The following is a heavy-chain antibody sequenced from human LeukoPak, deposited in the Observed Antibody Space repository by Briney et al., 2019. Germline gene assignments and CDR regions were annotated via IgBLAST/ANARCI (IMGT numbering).Heavy chain of an antibody. CDR3: ARDHNYAFDN. J-gene: IGHJ4*02. CDR2: IGISSGNT. V-gene: IGHV3-48*04. Sequence: GRPLRLSCEASGFTVSSYGIHWVRQAPGKGLEWISYIGISSGNTKYADSVKGRFTISGDNAKNSLYLQMNSLRVEDTAVYYCARDHNYAFDNWGQGTLVTVSS. CDR1: GFTVSSYG. D-gene: IGHD1-1*01.